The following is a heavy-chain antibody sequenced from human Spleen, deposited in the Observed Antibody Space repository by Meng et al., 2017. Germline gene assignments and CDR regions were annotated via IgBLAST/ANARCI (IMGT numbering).Heavy chain of an antibody. D-gene: IGHD3-10*01. CDR2: INHSGST. Sequence: VQLEQRGAGLLKPSETLSRTCAVYGGLFSGYYWSWFRQPPGKGLEWIGEINHSGSTNYNPSLKSRVTISVDTSKNQFSLKLSSVTAADTAVYYCARVITMVRGRFDYWGQGTLVTVSS. CDR1: GGLFSGYY. CDR3: ARVITMVRGRFDY. V-gene: IGHV4-34*01. J-gene: IGHJ4*02.